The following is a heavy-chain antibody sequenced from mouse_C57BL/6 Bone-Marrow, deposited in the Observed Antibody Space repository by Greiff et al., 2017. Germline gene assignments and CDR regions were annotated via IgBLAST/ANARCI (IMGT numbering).Heavy chain of an antibody. D-gene: IGHD2-1*01. CDR2: IRLKSDNYAT. CDR1: GFTFSNYW. CDR3: TVYYGNYLFAY. Sequence: EVKVEESGGGLVQPGGSMKLSCVASGFTFSNYWMNWVRQSPEKGLEWVAQIRLKSDNYATHYAESVKGRFTISRDDSKSSFYLQMNNLRAEDTGIYYCTVYYGNYLFAYWGQGTLVTVSA. V-gene: IGHV6-3*01. J-gene: IGHJ3*01.